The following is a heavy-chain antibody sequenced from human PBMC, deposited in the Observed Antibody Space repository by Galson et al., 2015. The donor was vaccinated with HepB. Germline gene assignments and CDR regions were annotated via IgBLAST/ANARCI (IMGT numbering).Heavy chain of an antibody. V-gene: IGHV5-51*01. D-gene: IGHD3-10*01. Sequence: QSGAEVKKPGESLKISCKGSGYSFTSYWIGWVRQMPGKGLEWMGIIYPGDSDTRYSPSFQGQVTISADKSISTAYLQWSSLKASDTAMYYCARHPRRGPYGSGSYILGVDYWGQGTLVTVSS. J-gene: IGHJ4*02. CDR3: ARHPRRGPYGSGSYILGVDY. CDR1: GYSFTSYW. CDR2: IYPGDSDT.